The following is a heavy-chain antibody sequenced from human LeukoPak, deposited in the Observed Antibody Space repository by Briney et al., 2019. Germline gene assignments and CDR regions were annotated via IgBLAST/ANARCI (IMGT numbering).Heavy chain of an antibody. J-gene: IGHJ4*02. D-gene: IGHD1-26*01. CDR3: ARVDSGNYDY. V-gene: IGHV3-23*01. CDR2: IDGSDGAS. CDR1: GFRFSSYV. Sequence: PGRSLRLACAASGFRFSSYVMSSVRQPPGKWLEYVSSIDGSDGASYYADSVKGRFTISRDNSKNTLFLQMNSLRVEDTAVYYCARVDSGNYDYWGQGTLLTVSS.